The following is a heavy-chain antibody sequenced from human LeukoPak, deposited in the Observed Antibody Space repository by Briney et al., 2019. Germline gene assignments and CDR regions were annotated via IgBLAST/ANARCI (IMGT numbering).Heavy chain of an antibody. CDR3: ARDRYRNDYGGNDY. D-gene: IGHD4-23*01. V-gene: IGHV4-38-2*02. Sequence: SETLSLTCTVSGYSISSGYYWGWIRQPPGKGLEWIGSIYHSGSTYYNPSLKSRVTISVDTSKNQFSLKLSSVTAADTAVYYCARDRYRNDYGGNDYWGQGTLVTVSS. CDR2: IYHSGST. J-gene: IGHJ4*02. CDR1: GYSISSGYY.